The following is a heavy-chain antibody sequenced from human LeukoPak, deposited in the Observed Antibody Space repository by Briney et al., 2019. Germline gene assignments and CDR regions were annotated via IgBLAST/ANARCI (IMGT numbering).Heavy chain of an antibody. V-gene: IGHV4-4*07. CDR1: GGSIRSYY. D-gene: IGHD6-19*01. Sequence: SESLSLTCTVSGGSIRSYYWSWIRQPAGKGLEWIGRIYTSGSTNYNPSLKSRVTMSVDTSENQFSLKLTSVTATDTAVYYCAGGGQWLDPFDYWGQGTLVTVSS. J-gene: IGHJ4*02. CDR3: AGGGQWLDPFDY. CDR2: IYTSGST.